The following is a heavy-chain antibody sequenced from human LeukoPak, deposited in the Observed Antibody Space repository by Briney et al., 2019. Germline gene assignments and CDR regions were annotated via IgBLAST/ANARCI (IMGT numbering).Heavy chain of an antibody. V-gene: IGHV3-33*08. J-gene: IGHJ4*02. D-gene: IGHD6-19*01. CDR1: GFTFSSYF. CDR3: ARDPGVRWLVGFDY. Sequence: GGSLRLSCAASGFTFSSYFWMHWVRQAPGKGLEWVAVIWYDGSNKYYADSVKGRFTISRDNSKNTLYLQMDSLRAEDTAVYYCARDPGVRWLVGFDYWGQGTLVTVSS. CDR2: IWYDGSNK.